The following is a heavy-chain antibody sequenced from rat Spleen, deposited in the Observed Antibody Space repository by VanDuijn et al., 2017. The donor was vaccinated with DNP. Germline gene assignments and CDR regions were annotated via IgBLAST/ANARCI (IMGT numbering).Heavy chain of an antibody. D-gene: IGHD1-10*01. V-gene: IGHV4-2*01. Sequence: EVKFVESGGGLVQPGRSLKLSCAASGFNFNDHWMGWVRQAPGKGLEWIGDIDKDSSTINYSPSLKDKLTISRDSAQDTLFLQMSKLRSEDTATYYCASQLFDYWGQGVMVTVSS. J-gene: IGHJ2*01. CDR2: IDKDSSTI. CDR3: ASQLFDY. CDR1: GFNFNDHW.